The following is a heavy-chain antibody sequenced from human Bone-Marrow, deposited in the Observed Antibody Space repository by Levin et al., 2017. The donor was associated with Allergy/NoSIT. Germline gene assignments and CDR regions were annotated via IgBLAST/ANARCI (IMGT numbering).Heavy chain of an antibody. CDR2: ISWNSGTI. Sequence: SLKISCAASGFTFDDYAMHWVRQAPGKGLEWLSGISWNSGTIAYADSVKGRFIISRDNAKNSLYLQMNSLSIGDTALYFCVKGRGIFGMVDNWGQGTLVTVSS. CDR1: GFTFDDYA. V-gene: IGHV3-9*01. D-gene: IGHD3-3*01. CDR3: VKGRGIFGMVDN. J-gene: IGHJ4*02.